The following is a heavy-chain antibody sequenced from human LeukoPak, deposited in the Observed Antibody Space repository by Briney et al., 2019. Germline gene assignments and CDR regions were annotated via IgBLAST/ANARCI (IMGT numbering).Heavy chain of an antibody. CDR1: GGSISSSSYY. J-gene: IGHJ6*02. D-gene: IGHD3-3*01. Sequence: PSETLSLTCTVSGGSISSSSYYWGWIRQPPGKGLEWIGSIYYSGSTYYNPSLKSRVTISVDTSKNQFSLKLSSVTAADTAVYYCARPGGNYDFWSGYYSPYYYGMDVWGQGTTVTVSS. CDR2: IYYSGST. V-gene: IGHV4-39*01. CDR3: ARPGGNYDFWSGYYSPYYYGMDV.